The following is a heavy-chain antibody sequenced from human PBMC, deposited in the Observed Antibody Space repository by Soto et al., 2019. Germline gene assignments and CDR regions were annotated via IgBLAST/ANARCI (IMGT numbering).Heavy chain of an antibody. CDR2: INPNGGST. V-gene: IGHV1-46*01. J-gene: IGHJ4*02. CDR3: ARGLGLGDY. D-gene: IGHD3-9*01. Sequence: QVQLVQSGAEVKKPGASVKLSCKASGYTFTSYYIHWVRQAPGQGIEWIGIINPNGGSTNYAHNFKGRLTVTRDTSAATVYMELGALPSEDTAVYYCARGLGLGDYWGQGTLVPVSS. CDR1: GYTFTSYY.